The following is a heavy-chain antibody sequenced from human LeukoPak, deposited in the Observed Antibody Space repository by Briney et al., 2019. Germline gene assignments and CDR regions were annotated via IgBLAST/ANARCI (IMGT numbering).Heavy chain of an antibody. CDR3: ARIMGSNHIDY. V-gene: IGHV4-59*01. D-gene: IGHD1-14*01. J-gene: IGHJ4*02. Sequence: SETLSLTCTVSGGSISSYYWSWIRQPPGKGLEWIGYIYYSGSTNYNPSLKSRVTISVDTSKNQFSLKLSSVTAADTAVYYCARIMGSNHIDYWGQGTLVTVSS. CDR1: GGSISSYY. CDR2: IYYSGST.